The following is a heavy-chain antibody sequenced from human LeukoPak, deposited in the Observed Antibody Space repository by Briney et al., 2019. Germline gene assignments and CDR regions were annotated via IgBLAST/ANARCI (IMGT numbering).Heavy chain of an antibody. CDR2: IYSGGSSY. CDR3: ARGGGIYGLWDY. V-gene: IGHV3-74*03. Sequence: GGSLRLSCAASGFTFSSYWMHWVRQAPEKGLVWVSRIYSGGSSYTADSVKGRFTISRDNAKDTLYLQMNSLRVEDTAVYYCARGGGIYGLWDYWGQGTLVTVSS. D-gene: IGHD1-26*01. CDR1: GFTFSSYW. J-gene: IGHJ4*02.